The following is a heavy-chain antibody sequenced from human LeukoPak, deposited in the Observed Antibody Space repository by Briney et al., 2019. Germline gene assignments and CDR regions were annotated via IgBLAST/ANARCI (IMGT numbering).Heavy chain of an antibody. CDR2: INPNTGGT. D-gene: IGHD4-17*01. CDR3: ARDFGGDYGPWFDP. V-gene: IGHV1-2*06. CDR1: GYTLTDYY. Sequence: GASVKVSCKASGYTLTDYYLHRVRQAPGQGLEWMGRINPNTGGTNYAQKFQGRVTMTRDTSISTAYMELSRLRSDDTAVYYCARDFGGDYGPWFDPWGQGTLVTVSS. J-gene: IGHJ5*02.